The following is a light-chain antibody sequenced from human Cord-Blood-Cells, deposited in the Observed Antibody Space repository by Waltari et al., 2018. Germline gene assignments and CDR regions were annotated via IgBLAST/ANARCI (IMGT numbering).Light chain of an antibody. CDR1: SSDVGSYNL. J-gene: IGLJ2*01. V-gene: IGLV2-23*03. CDR3: CSYAGSSTFVV. CDR2: EGS. Sequence: QSALTQPASVSGSPGQSITISCTGTSSDVGSYNLVSWYQQHPGKAPNLMIYEGSKRPYGVSNRFSGSKAGNTASLTISGLQAEDEADYYCCSYAGSSTFVVFGGGTKLTVL.